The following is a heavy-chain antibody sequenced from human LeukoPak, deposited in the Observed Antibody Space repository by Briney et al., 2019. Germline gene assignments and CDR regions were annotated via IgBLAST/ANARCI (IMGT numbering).Heavy chain of an antibody. J-gene: IGHJ6*03. Sequence: PSETLSLTSTVSGGSISSSSYYWGWIRQPPGKGLEWIGSIYYSGSTNYNPSLKSRVTISVDTSKNQFSLKLSSVTAADTAVYYCARGRHSGSWPYSSGWYGGYYYMDVWGKGTTVTVSS. CDR3: ARGRHSGSWPYSSGWYGGYYYMDV. CDR1: GGSISSSSYY. D-gene: IGHD6-19*01. CDR2: IYYSGST. V-gene: IGHV4-39*07.